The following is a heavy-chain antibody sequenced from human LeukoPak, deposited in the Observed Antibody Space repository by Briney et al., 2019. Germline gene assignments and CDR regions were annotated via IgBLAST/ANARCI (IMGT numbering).Heavy chain of an antibody. J-gene: IGHJ2*01. CDR3: ARLQYFDYGVHWYFDL. D-gene: IGHD4-17*01. Sequence: SETLSLTCTVSSGSISNDYWNWIRQPPGKGLEWIGFIFYSGGTNYNPSLKSRVTISVDTSKNQFSLKLSSVTAADTAVYYCARLQYFDYGVHWYFDLWGRGTLVTVSS. CDR2: IFYSGGT. CDR1: SGSISNDY. V-gene: IGHV4-59*08.